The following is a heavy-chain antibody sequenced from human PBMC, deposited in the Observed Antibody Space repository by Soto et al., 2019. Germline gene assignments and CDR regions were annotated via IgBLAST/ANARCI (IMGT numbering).Heavy chain of an antibody. Sequence: QVQLVQSGAEVKKPGSSVKVSCKASGGTFSSYAISWVRQAPGQGLEWMGGIIPIFGTANYAQKFQGRVTVTADESTSTAYKELSHLRSEGTAVYYCAKAPYYYYGMDVWGQGTTVTVSS. CDR1: GGTFSSYA. CDR2: IIPIFGTA. CDR3: AKAPYYYYGMDV. J-gene: IGHJ6*02. V-gene: IGHV1-69*01.